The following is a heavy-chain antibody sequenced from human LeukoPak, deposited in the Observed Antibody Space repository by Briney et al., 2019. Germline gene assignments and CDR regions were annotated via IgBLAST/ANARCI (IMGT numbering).Heavy chain of an antibody. J-gene: IGHJ6*02. CDR3: ARAAYCGGDRYSYGMDV. D-gene: IGHD2-21*02. V-gene: IGHV1-69*13. CDR2: IIPIFGTA. Sequence: GASVKVSCKASGGTFSSYAISWVRQAPGQGLEWMGGIIPIFGTANYAQKFQGRVTITADESTSTAYMELSSLRSEDTAVYYCARAAYCGGDRYSYGMDVWGQGTTVTVSS. CDR1: GGTFSSYA.